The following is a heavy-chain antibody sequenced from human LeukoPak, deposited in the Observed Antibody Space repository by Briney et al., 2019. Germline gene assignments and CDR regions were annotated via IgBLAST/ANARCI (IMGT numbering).Heavy chain of an antibody. CDR2: ISSSGSTI. CDR1: GFTFSDYY. V-gene: IGHV3-11*01. Sequence: GGSLRLSCTASGFTFSDYYMSWIRQAPGKGLEWVSYISSSGSTIYYADSVKGRFTISRDNAKNSLYLQMNSLRAEDTAVYYCARGIAWRHFLEWLEDPTTGFDYWGQGTLVTVSS. D-gene: IGHD3-3*01. CDR3: ARGIAWRHFLEWLEDPTTGFDY. J-gene: IGHJ4*02.